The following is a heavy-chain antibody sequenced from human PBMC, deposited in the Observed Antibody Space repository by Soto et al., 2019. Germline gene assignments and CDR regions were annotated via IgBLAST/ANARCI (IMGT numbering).Heavy chain of an antibody. CDR2: MNPNSGNT. J-gene: IGHJ4*02. D-gene: IGHD6-13*01. V-gene: IGHV1-8*01. Sequence: ASVKVSCKASGYTFTSYDINWVRQATGQGLEWMGWMNPNSGNTGYAQKFQGRVTMTRNTSMSTAYMELSSLRSEDTAVYYCARGRIAAAGTRYWGQGTLVTVSS. CDR3: ARGRIAAAGTRY. CDR1: GYTFTSYD.